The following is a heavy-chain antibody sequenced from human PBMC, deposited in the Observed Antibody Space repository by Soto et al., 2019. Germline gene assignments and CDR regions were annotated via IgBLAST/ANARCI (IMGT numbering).Heavy chain of an antibody. CDR3: ARGGGVGVAGSAAFDM. V-gene: IGHV1-2*02. D-gene: IGHD3-3*01. J-gene: IGHJ3*02. CDR1: GYPVTAYY. Sequence: QLHLVQSGAVVKKPGASVTVSCSASGYPVTAYYMHWVRQAPGRGLEWMGGINPATGAAKYTQTFQGRVTMTRDRSTSKVFMELSGLRSGDTAVFYRARGGGVGVAGSAAFDMWGQGTLVTVSS. CDR2: INPATGAA.